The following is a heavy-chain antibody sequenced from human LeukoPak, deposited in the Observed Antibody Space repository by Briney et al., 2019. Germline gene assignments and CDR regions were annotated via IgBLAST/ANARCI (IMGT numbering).Heavy chain of an antibody. CDR3: AREGEHCSGTSCYTLHYYYYYMDV. D-gene: IGHD2-2*02. J-gene: IGHJ6*03. V-gene: IGHV3-23*01. CDR2: ISGSGDST. CDR1: GFTFSSYA. Sequence: GGSLRLSCAASGFTFSSYAMSWVRQAPGKGLEWVSVISGSGDSTHYADSVKGRFTISRDNSKNTVYLQMNSLRAEDTAVYYCAREGEHCSGTSCYTLHYYYYYMDVWGKGTTVTVSS.